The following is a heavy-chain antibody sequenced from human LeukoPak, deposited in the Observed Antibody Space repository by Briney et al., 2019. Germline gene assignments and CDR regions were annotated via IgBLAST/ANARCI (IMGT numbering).Heavy chain of an antibody. CDR2: ISSSSSYI. V-gene: IGHV3-21*01. D-gene: IGHD6-19*01. CDR1: GFTVSSNY. CDR3: ARDPHLSSGETFDY. Sequence: GGSLRLSCAASGFTVSSNYMSWVRQAPGKGLEWVSSISSSSSYIYYADSVKGRFTISRDNAKNSLYLQMNSLRAEDTAVYYCARDPHLSSGETFDYWGQGTLVTVSS. J-gene: IGHJ4*02.